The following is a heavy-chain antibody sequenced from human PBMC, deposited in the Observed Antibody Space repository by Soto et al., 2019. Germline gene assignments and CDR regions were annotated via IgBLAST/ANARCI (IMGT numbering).Heavy chain of an antibody. V-gene: IGHV3-21*01. CDR2: IGANSAAM. J-gene: IGHJ3*01. CDR1: GFSFSSYG. CDR3: ARILFSRTGNEAFDV. Sequence: HLVESGGGLVKPGESLRLSCAASGFSFSSYGMTWVRQAPGKGLEWVSSIGANSAAMFHSASVRGRFAVSRDNTKNSFFLQLNSLKVEDTAIYYCARILFSRTGNEAFDVWGQGTVVTVS. D-gene: IGHD1-1*01.